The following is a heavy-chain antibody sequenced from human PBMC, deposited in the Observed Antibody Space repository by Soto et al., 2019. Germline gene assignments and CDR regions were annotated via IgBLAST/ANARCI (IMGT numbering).Heavy chain of an antibody. J-gene: IGHJ6*03. CDR3: ARGVVVVPAASVRYYYYCMDV. V-gene: IGHV1-3*01. CDR1: GYTFTSYA. D-gene: IGHD2-2*01. CDR2: INAGNGNT. Sequence: ASVKVSCKASGYTFTSYAMHWVRQAPGQRLEWMGWINAGNGNTKYSQKFQGRVTITRDTSASTAYMELSSLRSEDTAVYYCARGVVVVPAASVRYYYYCMDVWGKGTTGTVSS.